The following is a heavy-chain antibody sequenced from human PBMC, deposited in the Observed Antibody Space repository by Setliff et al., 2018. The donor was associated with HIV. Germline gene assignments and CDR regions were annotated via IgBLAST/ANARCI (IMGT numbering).Heavy chain of an antibody. CDR3: ARQHSESRDFDY. CDR1: GGSISSSSYY. CDR2: IYESGST. J-gene: IGHJ4*02. D-gene: IGHD3-22*01. V-gene: IGHV4-39*01. Sequence: KASETLSLTCTVSGGSISSSSYYWGWIRQPPGKGLEWIGSIYESGSTYYNPSLKSRVSISVDTSKNQFSLKLSSVTAADTAVYYCARQHSESRDFDYWGQGTLVTVSS.